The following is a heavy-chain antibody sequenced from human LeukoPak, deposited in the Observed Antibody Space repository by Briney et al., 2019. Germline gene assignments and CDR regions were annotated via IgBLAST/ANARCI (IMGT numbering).Heavy chain of an antibody. V-gene: IGHV4-59*11. J-gene: IGHJ6*03. CDR2: IYYSGST. CDR3: ARERIADIVATGFHSMDV. Sequence: SETLSLTCTVSGGSISSHYWSWIRQPPGKGLEWIGYIYYSGSTNYNPSLKSRVTISVDTSKNQFSLKLSSVTAADTAVYYCARERIADIVATGFHSMDVWGKGTTVTVSS. D-gene: IGHD5-12*01. CDR1: GGSISSHY.